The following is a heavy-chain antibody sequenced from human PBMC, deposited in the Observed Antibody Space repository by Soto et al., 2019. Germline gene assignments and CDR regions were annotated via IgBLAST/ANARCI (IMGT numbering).Heavy chain of an antibody. D-gene: IGHD6-6*01. CDR3: ARRGGSSSGYYYYAMDV. CDR2: IYSNGDT. Sequence: SETLSLTCSVSSDSMNSGGYYWSWIRQHPGKGLEWIGHIYSNGDTYYNPSLKSRVTISVDTSKNQFSLNLTSVTAADTAVYYCARRGGSSSGYYYYAMDVRGQGTTVTVSS. V-gene: IGHV4-31*03. CDR1: SDSMNSGGYY. J-gene: IGHJ6*02.